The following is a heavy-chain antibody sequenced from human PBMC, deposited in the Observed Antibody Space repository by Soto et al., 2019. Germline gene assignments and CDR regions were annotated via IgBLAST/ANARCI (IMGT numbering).Heavy chain of an antibody. CDR1: GGSFSNTIYY. J-gene: IGHJ4*02. V-gene: IGHV4-39*01. Sequence: QLQLQESGPGLVTPSETLSLTCSVSGGSFSNTIYYWAWVRQPPGKGLEWIGSIYYNENVFYNPSLKSRVTISVDSSKSQFSLKVTSVTAADTAVYYCARHMRAVASPLGYWGQGALVTVSS. D-gene: IGHD6-19*01. CDR2: IYYNENV. CDR3: ARHMRAVASPLGY.